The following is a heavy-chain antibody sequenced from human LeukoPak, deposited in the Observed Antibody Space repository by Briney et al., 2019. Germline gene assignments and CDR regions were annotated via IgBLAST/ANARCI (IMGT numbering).Heavy chain of an antibody. Sequence: SVKVSCKASGGTFSSYTISLVRQAPGQGLEWMGRIIPILGIANYAQKFQGRVTITADKSTSTAYMELSSLRSEDTAVYYCARERSSGWYDYWGQGTLVTVSS. CDR1: GGTFSSYT. D-gene: IGHD6-19*01. CDR2: IIPILGIA. J-gene: IGHJ4*02. CDR3: ARERSSGWYDY. V-gene: IGHV1-69*04.